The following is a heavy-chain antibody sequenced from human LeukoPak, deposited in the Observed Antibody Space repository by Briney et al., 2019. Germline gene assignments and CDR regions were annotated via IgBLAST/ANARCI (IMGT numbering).Heavy chain of an antibody. Sequence: RVASVTVSCKASGYTFTGYYMHWVRQAPGQGLEWMGWINPNSGGTNYAQKFQGRVTMTRDTSISTAYMELSRLRSDDTAVYYCARSFYYYDSSGYYGGDYWGQGTLVTVSS. CDR2: INPNSGGT. CDR1: GYTFTGYY. CDR3: ARSFYYYDSSGYYGGDY. D-gene: IGHD3-22*01. V-gene: IGHV1-2*02. J-gene: IGHJ4*02.